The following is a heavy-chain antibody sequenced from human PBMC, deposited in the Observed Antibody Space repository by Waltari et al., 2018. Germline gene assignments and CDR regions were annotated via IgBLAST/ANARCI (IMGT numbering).Heavy chain of an antibody. CDR2: IIPSFGTA. Sequence: QVQLVQSGAEVKKPGSSVTVSCKASGGTFSSYAISWVRQAPGQGLEWMGGIIPSFGTANYAQKIKGRVTITADESTSTAYMGLSSLRSEDTAVYYCARKVVAALENWFDPWGQGTLVTVSS. CDR3: ARKVVAALENWFDP. V-gene: IGHV1-69*12. J-gene: IGHJ5*02. D-gene: IGHD2-15*01. CDR1: GGTFSSYA.